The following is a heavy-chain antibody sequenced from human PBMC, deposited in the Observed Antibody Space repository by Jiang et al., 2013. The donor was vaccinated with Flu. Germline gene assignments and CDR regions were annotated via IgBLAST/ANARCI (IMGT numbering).Heavy chain of an antibody. D-gene: IGHD2-15*01. CDR2: YIIWEH. CDR1: GGSIRSNTFY. J-gene: IGHJ4*02. CDR3: ARQGQIFYDY. Sequence: GLVKPSETLSLTCTVSGGSIRSNTFYWGWIRQPPGRGWSGLGIYIIWEHLLQPSLKSRVTISVDTSKNQFSLKLSSVTAADTAVYYCARQGQIFYDYWGQGTLVTVSS. V-gene: IGHV4-39*01.